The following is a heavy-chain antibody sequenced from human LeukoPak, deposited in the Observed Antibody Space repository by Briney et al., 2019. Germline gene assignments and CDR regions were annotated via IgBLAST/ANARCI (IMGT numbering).Heavy chain of an antibody. D-gene: IGHD5-18*01. V-gene: IGHV3-48*03. J-gene: IGHJ4*02. CDR3: AREFGYSYGDDY. CDR2: ISSSGSTI. Sequence: GGSLRLSCAASGFTFTNYAMSWVRQAPGKGLEWVSYISSSGSTIYYADSVKGRFTISRDNAKNSLYLQMNSLRAEDTAVYYCAREFGYSYGDDYWGQGTLVTVSS. CDR1: GFTFTNYA.